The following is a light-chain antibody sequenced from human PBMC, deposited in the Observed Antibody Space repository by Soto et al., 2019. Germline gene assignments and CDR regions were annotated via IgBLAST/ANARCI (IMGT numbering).Light chain of an antibody. CDR3: AALDDSLNGPV. CDR2: SNN. V-gene: IGLV1-44*01. CDR1: SSNIGSNT. J-gene: IGLJ2*01. Sequence: QSVLTQPPSASGTPGQRVTISCSGSSSNIGSNTVNWYQQLPGTAPKLLIYSNNQRPSGVPDRFSGSKSGTSASLALSGPQSEDEADYYCAALDDSLNGPVFVVGTKLTVL.